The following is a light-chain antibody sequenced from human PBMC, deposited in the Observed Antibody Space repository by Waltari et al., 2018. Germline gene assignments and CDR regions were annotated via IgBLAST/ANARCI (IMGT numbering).Light chain of an antibody. V-gene: IGKV3-15*01. CDR1: QSVMNN. J-gene: IGKJ2*01. CDR3: QQYSDGYT. Sequence: EVLMTQSPATVSVSPGEGATLSCCASQSVMNNVAWSQHKPGQAPRLLIYGASTRATGIPARFSGSGAGTDFSLTISGLQSEDFAVYYCQQYSDGYTFGQGTKLEIK. CDR2: GAS.